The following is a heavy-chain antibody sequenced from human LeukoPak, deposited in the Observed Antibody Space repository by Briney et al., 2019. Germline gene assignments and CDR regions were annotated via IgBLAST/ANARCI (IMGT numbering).Heavy chain of an antibody. CDR3: ARGWLQMADYYYFYLDV. CDR2: IDHSGST. D-gene: IGHD5-24*01. V-gene: IGHV4-34*01. Sequence: SETLSLTCAVYGGSFSGYYWSWIRQPPGKGLEWIGEIDHSGSTNYNPSLESRATISLDTSENQISLWLTSVTAADSAIYYCARGWLQMADYYYFYLDVWGKGTTVTISS. J-gene: IGHJ6*03. CDR1: GGSFSGYY.